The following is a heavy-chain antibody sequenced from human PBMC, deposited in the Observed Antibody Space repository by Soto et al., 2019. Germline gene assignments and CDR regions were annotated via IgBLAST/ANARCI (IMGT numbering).Heavy chain of an antibody. CDR2: INQDESQK. Sequence: EVQLVESGGGLVQPGGSLRLSCAASGFTFSNYWMGWVRQAPGKGLDWVADINQDESQKYYLKSVEGRFTISRDNATNSLYLPMNSLGAEDRAVYFCVRDHGYSIFEYWGQGTLVTVSS. CDR3: VRDHGYSIFEY. CDR1: GFTFSNYW. J-gene: IGHJ4*02. V-gene: IGHV3-7*01. D-gene: IGHD3-22*01.